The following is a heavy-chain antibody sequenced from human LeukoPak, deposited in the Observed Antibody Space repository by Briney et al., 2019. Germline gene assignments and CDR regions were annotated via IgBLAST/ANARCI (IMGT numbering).Heavy chain of an antibody. J-gene: IGHJ4*02. V-gene: IGHV3-21*04. D-gene: IGHD3-22*01. CDR3: AKDTASTYYYDSSGNPFDY. CDR2: ISSDANYI. Sequence: GGSLRLSCAASGFTFSRYSMNWVRQAPGKGLEWVPLISSDANYIYYADSVKGRFTISRDNSKNTLYLQMNSLRAEDTAVYYCAKDTASTYYYDSSGNPFDYWGQGTLVTVSS. CDR1: GFTFSRYS.